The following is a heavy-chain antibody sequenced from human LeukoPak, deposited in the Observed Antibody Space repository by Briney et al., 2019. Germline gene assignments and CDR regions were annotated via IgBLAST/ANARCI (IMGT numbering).Heavy chain of an antibody. V-gene: IGHV4-34*01. CDR3: ARLKYDSSGYYYVVWFDP. D-gene: IGHD3-22*01. CDR2: INHSGST. CDR1: DGSFSGYY. J-gene: IGHJ5*02. Sequence: AETLSLTCAVYDGSFSGYYWSWIRQPPGKGLEWIGEINHSGSTNYNPSLKSRVTISVDTFKNQFSLKLSSVTAADTAVYYCARLKYDSSGYYYVVWFDPWGQGTLVTVSS.